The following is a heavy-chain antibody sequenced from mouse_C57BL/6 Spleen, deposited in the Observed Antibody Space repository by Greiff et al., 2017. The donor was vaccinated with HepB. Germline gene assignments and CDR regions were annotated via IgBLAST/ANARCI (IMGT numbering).Heavy chain of an antibody. CDR1: GFTFSSYA. V-gene: IGHV5-4*01. CDR2: ISDGGSYT. Sequence: EVQVVESGGGLVKPGGSLKLSCAASGFTFSSYAMSWVRQTPEKRLEWVATISDGGSYTYYPDNVKGRFTISRDNAKNNLYLQMSHLKSEDTAMYYCARDKASSFAYWGQGTLVTVSA. CDR3: ARDKASSFAY. J-gene: IGHJ3*01.